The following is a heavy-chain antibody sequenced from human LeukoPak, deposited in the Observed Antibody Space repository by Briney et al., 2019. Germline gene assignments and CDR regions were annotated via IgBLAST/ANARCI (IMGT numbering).Heavy chain of an antibody. J-gene: IGHJ4*02. CDR3: AREGEIGYDLSDY. Sequence: ASVKVSCKASGYTFTSYAMNWVRQAPGQGLEWMGIINPSGGSTSYAQKFQGRVTVTRDTSTSTVYMELSSLRSEDTAMYYCAREGEIGYDLSDYWGQGTLVTVSS. D-gene: IGHD5-12*01. CDR1: GYTFTSYA. CDR2: INPSGGST. V-gene: IGHV1-46*01.